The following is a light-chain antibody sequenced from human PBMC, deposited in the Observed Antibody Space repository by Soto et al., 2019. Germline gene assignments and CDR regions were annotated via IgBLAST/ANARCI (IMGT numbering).Light chain of an antibody. J-gene: IGKJ1*01. V-gene: IGKV3D-15*01. CDR3: QQYSIWRT. Sequence: EIVMTQSTVTLSLSPGERATLSCRASQSVSSYLAWYQQKPGQAPRLLIYDASNRATGIPARFSGSGSGTDFTLTISSLQSEDFAVYYCQQYSIWRTFGQGTKVDIK. CDR1: QSVSSY. CDR2: DAS.